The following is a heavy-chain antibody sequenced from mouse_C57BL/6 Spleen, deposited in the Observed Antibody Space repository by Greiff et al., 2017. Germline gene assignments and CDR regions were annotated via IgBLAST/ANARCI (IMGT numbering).Heavy chain of an antibody. CDR2: IDPANGNT. CDR3: ARSIYYSNGDWYFDV. J-gene: IGHJ1*03. D-gene: IGHD2-5*01. V-gene: IGHV14-3*01. Sequence: VQLKESVAELVRPGASVKLSCTASGFNIKNTYMHWVKQRPEQGLEWIGRIDPANGNTKYAPKFQGKATITADTSSNTAYLQLSSLTSEDTAIYYCARSIYYSNGDWYFDVWGTGTTVTVSS. CDR1: GFNIKNTY.